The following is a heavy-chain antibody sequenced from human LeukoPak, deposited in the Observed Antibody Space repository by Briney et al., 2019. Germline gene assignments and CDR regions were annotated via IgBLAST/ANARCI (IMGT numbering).Heavy chain of an antibody. J-gene: IGHJ3*02. Sequence: SETLSLTCTVSGGSMSSHYWSWIRQPPGEGLEWIGYISYSGSTNYNPSLKSRVTISVDTSKNQFSLKLSSVTAADTAVYYCARDRVDSQGPAFDIWGQGTMVTVSS. CDR3: ARDRVDSQGPAFDI. V-gene: IGHV4-59*11. CDR2: ISYSGST. CDR1: GGSMSSHY. D-gene: IGHD2-15*01.